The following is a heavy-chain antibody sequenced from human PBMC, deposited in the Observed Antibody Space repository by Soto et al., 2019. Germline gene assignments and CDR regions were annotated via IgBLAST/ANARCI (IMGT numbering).Heavy chain of an antibody. CDR2: ISGSGGST. CDR3: AKFPKLLGYCSSTSCYKDY. CDR1: GFTFSSYA. Sequence: PGGSLRLSCAASGFTFSSYAMSWVRQAPGKGLEWVSAISGSGGSTYYADSVKGRFIISRDNSKNTLYLQMNSLRAEDTAVYYCAKFPKLLGYCSSTSCYKDYWGQGTLVTVSS. J-gene: IGHJ4*02. D-gene: IGHD2-2*02. V-gene: IGHV3-23*01.